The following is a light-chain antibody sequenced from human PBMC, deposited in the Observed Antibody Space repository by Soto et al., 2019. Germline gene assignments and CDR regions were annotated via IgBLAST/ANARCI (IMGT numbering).Light chain of an antibody. CDR2: AAS. Sequence: DIQMTQSPSSLSASVGDRVTINCRASQSISSYLNWYQQKPGKAPNLLIYAASSLQSGVPTRFSGSGSGTDFTLTISSLQPEDFATYYCQQTYTTPEITFGQGTRLEI. CDR3: QQTYTTPEIT. J-gene: IGKJ5*01. V-gene: IGKV1-39*01. CDR1: QSISSY.